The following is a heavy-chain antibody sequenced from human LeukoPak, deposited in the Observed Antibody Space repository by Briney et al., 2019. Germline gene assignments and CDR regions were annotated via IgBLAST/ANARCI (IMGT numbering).Heavy chain of an antibody. CDR2: IFHSGST. CDR1: GGSISSDY. Sequence: SETLSLTCTVSGGSISSDYWNWIRQLPGRGLEWIGCIFHSGSTKYNPSLKSRLTISLDTSKNQFSLKVSSVTAADTAVYYCARGDSSGSNCFDAWGQGTLVTVSS. D-gene: IGHD3-22*01. CDR3: ARGDSSGSNCFDA. J-gene: IGHJ5*02. V-gene: IGHV4-59*01.